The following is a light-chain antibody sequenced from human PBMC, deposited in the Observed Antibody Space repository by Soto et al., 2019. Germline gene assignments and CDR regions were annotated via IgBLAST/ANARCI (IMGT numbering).Light chain of an antibody. CDR1: QDISHY. Sequence: DIPMTQSPSSLSSSVGDTVTLTCTASQDISHYLDWYQQKLGQALKLLIYDAFTRHPGVAARFRGSGSGTEFSFNIASLQPEDVATYYCQQYDELPSTFGQGTRVKIK. CDR2: DAF. CDR3: QQYDELPST. J-gene: IGKJ5*01. V-gene: IGKV1-33*01.